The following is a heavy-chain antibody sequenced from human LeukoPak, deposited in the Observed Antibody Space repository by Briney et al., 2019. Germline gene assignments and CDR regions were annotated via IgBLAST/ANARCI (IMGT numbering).Heavy chain of an antibody. J-gene: IGHJ4*02. CDR3: ARESDYVWGSYRYIDY. V-gene: IGHV3-66*01. D-gene: IGHD3-16*02. CDR2: IYSGGST. Sequence: QAGGSLRLSCAASGFTVSSNYMSWVRKAPGKGLEWVSFIYSGGSTYYADSVKGSFTISRDNSKNTLYLQMNSLRGEDTAVYYCARESDYVWGSYRYIDYWGQGTLVTVSS. CDR1: GFTVSSNY.